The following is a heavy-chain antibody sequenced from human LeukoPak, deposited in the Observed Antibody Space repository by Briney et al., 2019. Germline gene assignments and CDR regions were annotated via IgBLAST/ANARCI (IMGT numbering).Heavy chain of an antibody. D-gene: IGHD2/OR15-2a*01. J-gene: IGHJ4*02. V-gene: IGHV1-69*02. CDR2: IIPTLALT. CDR3: SNDIVSGNRKTLVY. CDR1: GGTFTSYT. Sequence: SETLSCKGTGGTFTSYTISWVRQSLGQRPEWGLRIIPTLALTKHAQNIPGRVTITADKFTSSAYMVLSRLRSVATAVYYSSNDIVSGNRKTLVYSGQGTLVTVSS.